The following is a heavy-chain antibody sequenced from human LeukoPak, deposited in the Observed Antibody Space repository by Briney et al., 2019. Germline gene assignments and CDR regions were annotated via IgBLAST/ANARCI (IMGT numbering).Heavy chain of an antibody. J-gene: IGHJ4*02. V-gene: IGHV4-39*07. CDR2: INHSGST. CDR1: GGSISSGGYY. D-gene: IGHD3-10*01. CDR3: ARGRHYGSGSYYLWDY. Sequence: SETLSLTCTVSGGSISSGGYYWNWIRQPPGKGLEWIGEINHSGSTNYNPSLKSRVTISVDTSKNQFSLKLSSVTAADTAVYYCARGRHYGSGSYYLWDYWGQGTLVTVSS.